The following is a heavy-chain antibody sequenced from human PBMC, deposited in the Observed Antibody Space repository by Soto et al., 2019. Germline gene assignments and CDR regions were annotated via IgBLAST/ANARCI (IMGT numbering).Heavy chain of an antibody. CDR1: GCTFTSYG. J-gene: IGHJ4*02. V-gene: IGHV1-18*01. Sequence: GASVKVSCKASGCTFTSYGISWVRQAPGQGLEWMGWISAYNGNTNYAQKLQGRVTMTTDTSTSTAYMELSSLTSEDTAVYYCASGNCGYICYLDYWGQGTLVTVSS. D-gene: IGHD2-21*01. CDR2: ISAYNGNT. CDR3: ASGNCGYICYLDY.